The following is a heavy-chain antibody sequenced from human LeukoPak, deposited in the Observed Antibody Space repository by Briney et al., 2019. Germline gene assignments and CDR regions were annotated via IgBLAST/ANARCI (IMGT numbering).Heavy chain of an antibody. V-gene: IGHV3-74*01. Sequence: GGSLRLSCAASGFTFKSYWMHWVRQVPGRGPVWVSRISSDGTNIRYADSAKGRFTISRDNAKNTLYLQMNSLRAEDTAVYYCARDWGGSGPTSHDYWGQGTLVTVSS. J-gene: IGHJ4*02. CDR1: GFTFKSYW. D-gene: IGHD3-16*01. CDR2: ISSDGTNI. CDR3: ARDWGGSGPTSHDY.